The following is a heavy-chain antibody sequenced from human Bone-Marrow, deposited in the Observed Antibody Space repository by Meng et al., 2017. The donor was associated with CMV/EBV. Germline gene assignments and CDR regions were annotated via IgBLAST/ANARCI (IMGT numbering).Heavy chain of an antibody. Sequence: SLKISCAASGFTFDDYAMHWVRQAPGKGLEWVSGISWNSGSIGYADSVKGRFTISRDNAKNSLYLQMNSLRAEDTALYYCAKEETYYDFWSGSWGNWFDPWGQGTLVTVPS. CDR1: GFTFDDYA. D-gene: IGHD3-3*01. CDR2: ISWNSGSI. CDR3: AKEETYYDFWSGSWGNWFDP. J-gene: IGHJ5*02. V-gene: IGHV3-9*01.